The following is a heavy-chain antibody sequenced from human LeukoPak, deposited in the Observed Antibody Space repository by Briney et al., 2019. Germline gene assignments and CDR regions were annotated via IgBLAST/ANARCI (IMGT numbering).Heavy chain of an antibody. CDR2: INSDGSST. CDR1: GFTFSGYW. D-gene: IGHD3-22*01. Sequence: GGSLRLSCAASGFTFSGYWMHWVRQAPGKGLVWVSRINSDGSSTSYADSVKGRFTISRDNAKNTLYLQMNSLRAEDTAVYYCARDRGYYYDSSGYYGAFDIWGQGTMVTVSS. J-gene: IGHJ3*02. V-gene: IGHV3-74*01. CDR3: ARDRGYYYDSSGYYGAFDI.